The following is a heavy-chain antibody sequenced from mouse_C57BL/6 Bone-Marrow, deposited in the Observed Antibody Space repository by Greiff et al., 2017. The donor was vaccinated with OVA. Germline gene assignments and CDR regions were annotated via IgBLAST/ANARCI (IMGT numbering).Heavy chain of an antibody. Sequence: QVQLQQSGAELVKPGASVKMSCKASGYTFTSYWITWVKQRPGQGLEWIGDIYPGSGSTNYNEKFKSKATLTVDTSSSTAYMQLSSLTSEDSAVYYCARSSITPYYAMDYWGQGTSVTVSS. CDR2: IYPGSGST. CDR1: GYTFTSYW. J-gene: IGHJ4*01. V-gene: IGHV1-55*01. D-gene: IGHD1-1*01. CDR3: ARSSITPYYAMDY.